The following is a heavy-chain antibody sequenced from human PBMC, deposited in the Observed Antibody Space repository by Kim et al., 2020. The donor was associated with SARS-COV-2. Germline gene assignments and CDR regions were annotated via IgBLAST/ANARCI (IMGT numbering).Heavy chain of an antibody. CDR2: IYPGDSDT. J-gene: IGHJ3*02. CDR3: ARRMGYYYDSSPVVAAFDI. D-gene: IGHD3-22*01. Sequence: GESLKISCKGSGYSFTSYWIGWVRQMPGKGLEWMGIIYPGDSDTRYSPSFQGQVTISADKSISTAYLQWSSLKASDTAMYYCARRMGYYYDSSPVVAAFDIWGQGTMVTVSS. CDR1: GYSFTSYW. V-gene: IGHV5-51*01.